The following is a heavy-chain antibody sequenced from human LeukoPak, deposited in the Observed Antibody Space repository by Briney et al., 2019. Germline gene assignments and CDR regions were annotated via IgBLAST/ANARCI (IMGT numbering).Heavy chain of an antibody. D-gene: IGHD3-22*01. CDR3: AKQYDSSGYYYVLPYYFDY. J-gene: IGHJ4*02. CDR1: GFTFSSHA. Sequence: GGSLRLSCAASGFTFSSHAMSWVRQAPGKGLEWASAISGSVVNTYYADSVKGRFTISRDNSKNTLYLEMNSLRAEDTAVYYCAKQYDSSGYYYVLPYYFDYWGQGTLVTVCS. V-gene: IGHV3-23*01. CDR2: ISGSVVNT.